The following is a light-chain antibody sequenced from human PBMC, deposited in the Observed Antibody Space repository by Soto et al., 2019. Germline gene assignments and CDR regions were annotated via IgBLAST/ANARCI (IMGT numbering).Light chain of an antibody. J-gene: IGKJ5*01. CDR1: QSVKTF. Sequence: EIVLTQSPATLSLSPGESATLSCRASQSVKTFLVWYQQRPGQAPRLLIHDAYHRAAGIPARFGGSGFGTDFTLTISSLETEDAAVYYGQQRSNWPPITVGQVTRREIK. CDR3: QQRSNWPPIT. CDR2: DAY. V-gene: IGKV3-11*01.